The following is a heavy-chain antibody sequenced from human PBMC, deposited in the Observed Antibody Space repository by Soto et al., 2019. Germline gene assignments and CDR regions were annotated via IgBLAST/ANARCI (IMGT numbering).Heavy chain of an antibody. Sequence: EVQLLESGGDLAQPGGSLRLSCAASGFTFSLYAMHWVRQAPGRGLDWVSGISGSGVSTYYADSVKGRFTISRDNSKNTLYLQMNSLRAEDTAVYYCAKEGGGGATAFDYWGQGTLVTVSS. V-gene: IGHV3-23*01. CDR2: ISGSGVST. CDR3: AKEGGGGATAFDY. J-gene: IGHJ4*02. D-gene: IGHD1-26*01. CDR1: GFTFSLYA.